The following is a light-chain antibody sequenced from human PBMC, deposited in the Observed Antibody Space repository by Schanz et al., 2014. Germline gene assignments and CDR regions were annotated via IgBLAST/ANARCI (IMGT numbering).Light chain of an antibody. V-gene: IGLV4-69*01. CDR3: QTWGTGIRV. CDR1: SGHSSYA. Sequence: QLVLTQSPSASASLGASVKLTCTLSSGHSSYAIAWHQQQPEKGPRYLMKLNSDGSHSKGDGIPDRFSGSSSGAERYLTISSLQSEDEEEEYCQTWGTGIRVFGGGTKLTVL. CDR2: LNSDGSH. J-gene: IGLJ3*02.